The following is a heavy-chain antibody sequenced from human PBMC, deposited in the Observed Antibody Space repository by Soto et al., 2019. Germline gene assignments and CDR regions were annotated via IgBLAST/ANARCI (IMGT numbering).Heavy chain of an antibody. D-gene: IGHD6-6*01. J-gene: IGHJ3*02. Sequence: QLHLVQSGAEVKKPGSSVKVSCKASGGTFSSYTISWVRQAPGQGLEWLGGIIPMFGTLYYAQKFQGRLTMAADSSTSTAYMELSTLRSDDTAVYYCARKVASSDDAFDIWGQGTMVTVSS. CDR3: ARKVASSDDAFDI. CDR1: GGTFSSYT. V-gene: IGHV1-69*06. CDR2: IIPMFGTL.